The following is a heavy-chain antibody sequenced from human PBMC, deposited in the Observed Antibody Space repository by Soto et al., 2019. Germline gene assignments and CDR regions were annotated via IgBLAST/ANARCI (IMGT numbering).Heavy chain of an antibody. CDR2: IIPIFGTA. J-gene: IGHJ4*02. V-gene: IGHV1-69*13. Sequence: GASVKVSCKASGGTFSSYAISWVRQAPGQGLEWMGGIIPIFGTANYAQKFQGRVTITADESTSTAYMELSSLRSEDTGVLVYAGITMIVVVIIDYFDYWGQGTLVTVSS. D-gene: IGHD3-22*01. CDR3: AGITMIVVVIIDYFDY. CDR1: GGTFSSYA.